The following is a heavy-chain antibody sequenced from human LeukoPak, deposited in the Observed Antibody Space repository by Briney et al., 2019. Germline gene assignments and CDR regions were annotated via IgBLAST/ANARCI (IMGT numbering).Heavy chain of an antibody. V-gene: IGHV7-4-1*02. CDR1: GYTFTSYA. CDR2: INTNTGNP. CDR3: ARDLGGSIAAAGTVDY. D-gene: IGHD6-13*01. Sequence: ASVKVSCKASGYTFTSYAMNWVRQAPGQGLEWMGWINTNTGNPTYAQGFTGRFVFSLDISVSTAYLQISSLKAEDTAVYYCARDLGGSIAAAGTVDYWGQGTLVTVSS. J-gene: IGHJ4*02.